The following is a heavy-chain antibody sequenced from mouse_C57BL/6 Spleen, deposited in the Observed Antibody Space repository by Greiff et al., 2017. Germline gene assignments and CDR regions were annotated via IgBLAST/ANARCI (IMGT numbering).Heavy chain of an antibody. J-gene: IGHJ2*01. Sequence: QVQLQQPGAELVRPGSSVKLSCKASGYTFTSYWMDWVKQRPGQGLEWIGNIYPSDSETHYNQKFKDKATLTVDKSSSTAYMQLSSLTSEDSAVYYCAREGYDYGYFDYWGQGTTLTVSS. CDR3: AREGYDYGYFDY. V-gene: IGHV1-61*01. CDR1: GYTFTSYW. CDR2: IYPSDSET. D-gene: IGHD2-4*01.